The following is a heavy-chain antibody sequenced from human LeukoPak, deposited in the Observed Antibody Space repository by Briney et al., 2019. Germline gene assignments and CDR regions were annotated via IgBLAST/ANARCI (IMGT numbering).Heavy chain of an antibody. CDR1: GGSFSGYY. D-gene: IGHD2-2*01. V-gene: IGHV4-34*01. CDR2: INHSGST. Sequence: SETLSLTCAVYGGSFSGYYWSWIRQPPGKGLEWIGEINHSGSTNYNPSLKSRVTMSVDTSKSQFSLKLSSVTAADTAVYYCARGQPADDYWGQGTLVTVS. J-gene: IGHJ4*02. CDR3: ARGQPADDY.